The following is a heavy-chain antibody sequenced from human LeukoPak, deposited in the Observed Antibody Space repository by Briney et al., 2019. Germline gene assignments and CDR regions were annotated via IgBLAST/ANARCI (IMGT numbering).Heavy chain of an antibody. CDR2: IYYSGIT. Sequence: ETLSLTCTVSGGSISSSSYYWGWIRQPPGKGLGWIGSIYYSGITYYNPSLKSRFTISVDTSKNQFSLKLSSVTAADTAVYYCARRTTAAWVENWFDPWGQGTLVTVSS. CDR1: GGSISSSSYY. CDR3: ARRTTAAWVENWFDP. V-gene: IGHV4-39*01. J-gene: IGHJ5*02. D-gene: IGHD6-13*01.